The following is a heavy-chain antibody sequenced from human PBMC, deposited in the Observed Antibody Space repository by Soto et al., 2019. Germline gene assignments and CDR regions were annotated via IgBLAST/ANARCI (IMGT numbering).Heavy chain of an antibody. Sequence: QVQLQESGPGLVKPSGTLSLTCAVSGGSISSSYWWNWVRQTPRGGLEWIVKIYHGGTTNYNPSLKNRVTISVDKSKNQFSLKLTSVTAADTDVYYCVSSLNYDFWRDGGRHFYFDYWGRGILATVSS. J-gene: IGHJ4*02. V-gene: IGHV4-4*02. CDR2: IYHGGTT. D-gene: IGHD3-3*01. CDR1: GGSISSSYW. CDR3: VSSLNYDFWRDGGRHFYFDY.